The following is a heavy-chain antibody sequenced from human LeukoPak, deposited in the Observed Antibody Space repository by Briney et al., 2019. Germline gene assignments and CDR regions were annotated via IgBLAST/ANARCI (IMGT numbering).Heavy chain of an antibody. CDR3: AKEIFSGLLYIDY. CDR2: ITDAVGST. D-gene: IGHD5-12*01. V-gene: IGHV3-23*01. CDR1: GFTFSSPS. Sequence: GGSLRLSCAASGFTFSSPSISWVRQAPGKGLEWVSAITDAVGSTHYADSVKGRFTISSDNSKNTVYLQMNSLRPEDMAVYYCAKEIFSGLLYIDYWGQGTLVTVSS. J-gene: IGHJ4*02.